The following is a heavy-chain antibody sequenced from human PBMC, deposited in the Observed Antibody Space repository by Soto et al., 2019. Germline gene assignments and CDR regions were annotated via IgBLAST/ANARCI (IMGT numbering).Heavy chain of an antibody. Sequence: SETLSLTCDVSGGSVRTSIYYWGWIRQPPGKWLAWIGSIYHSGSTYYNPSLKSRVTISADTSNNQFSLKLSSVTAADTGVYYCARHGIPVSLRAAGPRESWGQGTLVTVSS. J-gene: IGHJ5*02. D-gene: IGHD6-19*01. CDR1: GGSVRTSIYY. CDR2: IYHSGST. CDR3: ARHGIPVSLRAAGPRES. V-gene: IGHV4-39*01.